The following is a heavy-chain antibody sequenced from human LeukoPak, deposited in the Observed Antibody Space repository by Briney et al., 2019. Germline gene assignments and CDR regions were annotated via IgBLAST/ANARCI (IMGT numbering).Heavy chain of an antibody. V-gene: IGHV3-30-3*01. D-gene: IGHD2-21*02. Sequence: GGSLRLSCAASGFTFSSYAMHWVRQAPGKGLEWVAVISYDGSNKYYADSVKGRFTISRDNSKNTLYLQMNSLRAEDTAVYYCARGIWCGADCGYGMDVWGQGTTVTVSS. CDR3: ARGIWCGADCGYGMDV. CDR2: ISYDGSNK. J-gene: IGHJ6*02. CDR1: GFTFSSYA.